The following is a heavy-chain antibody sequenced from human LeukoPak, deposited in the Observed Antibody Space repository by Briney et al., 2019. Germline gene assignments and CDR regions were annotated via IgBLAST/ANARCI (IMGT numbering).Heavy chain of an antibody. Sequence: GASVKVSCKASDHTLTSYTVNWVRQAPGQGLEWMGWTSTYNGNTNYAQNFQDRVTMTTDTSTSTAYMELRSLRSDDTAVYYCTSTNNYYYYGMDVWGQGTTVTVSS. CDR1: DHTLTSYT. J-gene: IGHJ6*02. V-gene: IGHV1-18*01. CDR3: TSTNNYYYYGMDV. CDR2: TSTYNGNT. D-gene: IGHD2-8*01.